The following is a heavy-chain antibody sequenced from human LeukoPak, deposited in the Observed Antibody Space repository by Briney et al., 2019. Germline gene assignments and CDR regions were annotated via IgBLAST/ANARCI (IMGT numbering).Heavy chain of an antibody. V-gene: IGHV3-43*02. Sequence: GGSLRLSCAASGFTFSGYWMHWVRQAPGKGLEWVSLTSGDGITTYFADSVKGRFTISRDNSKSSLFLQMNSLRTEDTALYYCARDHVYGGADYWGQGTLVTVSS. J-gene: IGHJ4*02. CDR2: TSGDGITT. CDR3: ARDHVYGGADY. D-gene: IGHD5/OR15-5a*01. CDR1: GFTFSGYW.